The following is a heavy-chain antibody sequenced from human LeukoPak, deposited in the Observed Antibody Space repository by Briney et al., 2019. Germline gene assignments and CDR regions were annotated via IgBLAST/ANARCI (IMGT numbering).Heavy chain of an antibody. D-gene: IGHD1-1*01. CDR2: INIDGSTT. CDR3: ISDHTGHDDY. J-gene: IGHJ4*02. Sequence: AGGSLRLFCAASGFSFSSYWMHWVRQAPGKGLVWVSRINIDGSTTTYADSVKGRFTISRDNAKNTLSLQMNSLRADDTAVYYCISDHTGHDDYWGQGTLVTVSS. CDR1: GFSFSSYW. V-gene: IGHV3-74*01.